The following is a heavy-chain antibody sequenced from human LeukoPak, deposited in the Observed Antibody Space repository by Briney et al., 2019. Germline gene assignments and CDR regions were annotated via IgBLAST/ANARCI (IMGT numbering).Heavy chain of an antibody. V-gene: IGHV3-33*01. CDR2: IWYDGSNK. D-gene: IGHD2-21*02. CDR3: ARDRLEAVTDDDYFDY. Sequence: GGSLRLSCAASGFTFSNHGMHWVRQAPGKGPEWVALIWYDGSNKYYGDSVKGRFTISRDNSKDTVYLQMNSLRAEDTGVYYCARDRLEAVTDDDYFDYWGQGTLVTVSS. CDR1: GFTFSNHG. J-gene: IGHJ4*02.